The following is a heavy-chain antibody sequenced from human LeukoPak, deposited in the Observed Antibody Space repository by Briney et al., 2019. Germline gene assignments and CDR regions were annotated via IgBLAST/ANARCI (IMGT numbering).Heavy chain of an antibody. D-gene: IGHD2-15*01. Sequence: GGSLILSCAASGFTFSSYGMSWVRQAPGKGLEWVSAISGSGGSTYYADSVKGRFTISRDNSKNTLYLQMNSLRAEDTAVYYCAKDIVVVVAATGFDYWGQGTLVTVSS. CDR1: GFTFSSYG. J-gene: IGHJ4*02. V-gene: IGHV3-23*01. CDR2: ISGSGGST. CDR3: AKDIVVVVAATGFDY.